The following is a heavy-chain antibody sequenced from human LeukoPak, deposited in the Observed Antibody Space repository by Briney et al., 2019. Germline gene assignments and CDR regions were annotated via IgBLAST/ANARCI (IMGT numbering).Heavy chain of an antibody. V-gene: IGHV1-69*05. CDR3: ASGNSSWSPFDP. J-gene: IGHJ5*02. CDR2: IIPIFGTA. D-gene: IGHD6-6*01. CDR1: GGTFSSYA. Sequence: GASVKVSCKASGGTFSSYAISWVRQAPGQGLEWMGGIIPIFGTANYAQKFQGRVTITTDESTSTAYMELSSLRSEDTAVYYCASGNSSWSPFDPRGQGTLVTVSS.